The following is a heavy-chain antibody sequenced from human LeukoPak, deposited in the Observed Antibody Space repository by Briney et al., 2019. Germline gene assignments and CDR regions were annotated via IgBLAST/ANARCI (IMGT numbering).Heavy chain of an antibody. CDR1: GGSISSGDYY. J-gene: IGHJ4*02. Sequence: SETLSLTCTVSGGSISSGDYYWSWIRQPPGKGLEWIGYIYYSGSTYYNPSLKSRVTISVDTSKNQFSLKLSSVTAADTAVYYCARTICGGSCYFDYWGQGTLVTVPS. CDR2: IYYSGST. CDR3: ARTICGGSCYFDY. D-gene: IGHD2-15*01. V-gene: IGHV4-30-4*01.